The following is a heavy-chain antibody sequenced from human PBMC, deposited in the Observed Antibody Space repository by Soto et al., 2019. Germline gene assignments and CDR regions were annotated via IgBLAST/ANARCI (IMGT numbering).Heavy chain of an antibody. Sequence: GGSLRLSCAASGFTFSIYTMAWVRQAPGKGLEWVSSISGSGGSPNYADSVQGRFTISRDNSKNTFFLQMNSLRTEDTATYYCTKARCSGDSCYVPSYWGHGTLDTVYS. J-gene: IGHJ1*01. CDR3: TKARCSGDSCYVPSY. CDR2: ISGSGGSP. V-gene: IGHV3-23*01. CDR1: GFTFSIYT. D-gene: IGHD2-21*02.